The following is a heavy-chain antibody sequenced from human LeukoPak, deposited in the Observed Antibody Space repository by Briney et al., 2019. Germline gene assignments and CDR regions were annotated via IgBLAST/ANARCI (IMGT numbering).Heavy chain of an antibody. V-gene: IGHV4-38-2*01. Sequence: SETLSLTCGVSGYSISSGYYWGWIRQSPGKGLEWIGTILHSGSIYYNPSLKSRVTLSVDTSKSQFSLKLNSVTAADTAVYYCARMGVSYYYDSSTYYPLAFDVWGQGTMVTVSS. CDR2: ILHSGSI. CDR3: ARMGVSYYYDSSTYYPLAFDV. D-gene: IGHD3-22*01. J-gene: IGHJ3*01. CDR1: GYSISSGYY.